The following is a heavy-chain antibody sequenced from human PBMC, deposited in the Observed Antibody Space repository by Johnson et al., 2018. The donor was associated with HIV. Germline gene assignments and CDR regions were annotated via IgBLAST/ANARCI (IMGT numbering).Heavy chain of an antibody. Sequence: QVQLVESGGGVVQPGRSLRLSCAASGFTFSSYGMHWVRQAPGKGLEWVAVISYDGSNKYYADSVKARFTISRDNSKNTLYLQMNSLRAEDTAVYYCAREPRGPSSGSRIPDAFDIWGQGTMVTVSS. V-gene: IGHV3-30*03. CDR3: AREPRGPSSGSRIPDAFDI. CDR2: ISYDGSNK. D-gene: IGHD3-10*01. J-gene: IGHJ3*02. CDR1: GFTFSSYG.